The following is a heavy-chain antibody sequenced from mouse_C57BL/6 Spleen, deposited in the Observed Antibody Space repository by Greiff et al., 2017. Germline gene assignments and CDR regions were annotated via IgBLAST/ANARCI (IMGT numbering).Heavy chain of an antibody. CDR1: GFTFSDFY. Sequence: EVQVVESGGGLVQSGRSLRLSCATSGFTFSDFYMEWVRQAPGKGLEWIAASRNKANDYTTEYSASVKGRFIVSSDTSQSILYLQMNALRAEDTAMYYCARDTPYDYGSSYAYAMDYWGQGTSVTVSS. J-gene: IGHJ4*01. D-gene: IGHD1-1*01. CDR2: SRNKANDYTT. V-gene: IGHV7-1*01. CDR3: ARDTPYDYGSSYAYAMDY.